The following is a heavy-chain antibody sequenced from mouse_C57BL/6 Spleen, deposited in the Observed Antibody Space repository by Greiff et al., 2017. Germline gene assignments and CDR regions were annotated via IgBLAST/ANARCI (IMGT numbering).Heavy chain of an antibody. Sequence: VQLKEPGTVLARPGASVKMSCKTSGYTFTSYWMHWVKQRPGPGLEWIGALYRGNSDTSYNQKFKGKAKLTAVTSASTAYMELSSLTNEDSAVYYCSKCYYDYPYFDYWGQGTTLTVSS. CDR2: LYRGNSDT. CDR1: GYTFTSYW. J-gene: IGHJ2*01. CDR3: SKCYYDYPYFDY. V-gene: IGHV1-5*01. D-gene: IGHD2-4*01.